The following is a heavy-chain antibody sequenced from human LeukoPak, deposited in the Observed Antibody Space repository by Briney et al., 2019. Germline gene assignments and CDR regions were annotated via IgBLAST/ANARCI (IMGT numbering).Heavy chain of an antibody. CDR2: IYHSGST. J-gene: IGHJ5*02. CDR1: GDSISSYY. Sequence: NTSDTLSLTCTVSGDSISSYYWSWIRQPPGKGLEWIGSIYHSGSTYYNPSLKSRVTISVDTSKNQFSLKLSSVTAADTAVYYCARLGSGYPFWFDPWGQGTLVTVSS. V-gene: IGHV4-38-2*02. D-gene: IGHD5-12*01. CDR3: ARLGSGYPFWFDP.